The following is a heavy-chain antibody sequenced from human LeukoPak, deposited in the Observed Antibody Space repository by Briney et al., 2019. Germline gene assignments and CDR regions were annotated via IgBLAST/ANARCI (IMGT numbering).Heavy chain of an antibody. Sequence: GGSLRLSCAASGFTVSSYSMNWVRQAPGKGLEWVSYISSSSSTIYYADSVKGRFTISRDNAKNSLYLQMNSLRAEDTAVYYCARAGGWFGETYFDYWGQGTLVTVSS. CDR2: ISSSSSTI. J-gene: IGHJ4*02. D-gene: IGHD3-10*01. CDR3: ARAGGWFGETYFDY. V-gene: IGHV3-48*04. CDR1: GFTVSSYS.